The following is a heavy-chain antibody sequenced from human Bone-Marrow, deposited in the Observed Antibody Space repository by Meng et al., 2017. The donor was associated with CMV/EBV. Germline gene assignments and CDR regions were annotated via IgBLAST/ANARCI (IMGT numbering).Heavy chain of an antibody. CDR1: GGSFSGYY. D-gene: IGHD3-10*01. Sequence: SETLSLACAVYGGSFSGYYWSWIRQPPGKGLEGIGEINHSGSTNYNPSLKSRVTISADTSKNQFSLKLSSVTAADTAVYYCATGGPYYYGSGWGQGTLVTASS. CDR2: INHSGST. V-gene: IGHV4-34*01. J-gene: IGHJ4*02. CDR3: ATGGPYYYGSG.